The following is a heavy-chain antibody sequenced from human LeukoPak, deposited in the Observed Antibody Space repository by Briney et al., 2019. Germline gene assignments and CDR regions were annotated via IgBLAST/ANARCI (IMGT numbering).Heavy chain of an antibody. D-gene: IGHD2-2*01. Sequence: GASVKVSCKASGGTFSSYAISWVRQAPGQGLEWMGRIIPIFGTANYAQKFQGRVTITTDESTSTAYMELSSLRSEDTAVYYCARVTRGYCSSTSCRYNWFDPWGQGTLVTVSS. CDR2: IIPIFGTA. J-gene: IGHJ5*02. V-gene: IGHV1-69*05. CDR1: GGTFSSYA. CDR3: ARVTRGYCSSTSCRYNWFDP.